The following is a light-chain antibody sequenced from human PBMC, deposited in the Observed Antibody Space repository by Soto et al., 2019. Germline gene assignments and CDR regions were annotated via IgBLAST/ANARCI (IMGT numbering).Light chain of an antibody. CDR1: SSDVGDYKY. CDR2: DVS. J-gene: IGLJ1*01. V-gene: IGLV2-11*01. Sequence: QSALTQPRSVSGSPGQSVTISCTGTSSDVGDYKYVSWYRQHPGKAPKLIIYDVSERPSGVPDRFSGSKSGNTASLTISGLQAEDEADYYCCSYAASYSYVFGTGTKLTVL. CDR3: CSYAASYSYV.